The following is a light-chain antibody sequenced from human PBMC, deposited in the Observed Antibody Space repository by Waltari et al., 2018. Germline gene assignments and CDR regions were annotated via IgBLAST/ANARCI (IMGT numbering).Light chain of an antibody. J-gene: IGLJ3*02. Sequence: QLVLTQSPSASASLGASVKLTCTSSSGQSSTTIAWHQKQPENGTRYLMKVNRDGSHSKGDEIPDLFSGLSSGAERYLTISCLQSEDGADFYCQTGGVGAWVFGGGTKLTVL. CDR1: SGQSSTT. CDR2: VNRDGSH. V-gene: IGLV4-69*01. CDR3: QTGGVGAWV.